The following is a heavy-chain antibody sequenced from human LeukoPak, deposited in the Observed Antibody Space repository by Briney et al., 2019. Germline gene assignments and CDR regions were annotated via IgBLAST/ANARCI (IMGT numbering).Heavy chain of an antibody. CDR3: AKRPGFGSS. V-gene: IGHV3-30*02. CDR2: TLYDGSRK. Sequence: GGSLRLSCAGSGFIFGSYVMSWVRQTPGMGLQWVALTLYDGSRKYYEDSVKGRFIISRDNSKNTLYLQMNSLRAEDTAVYYCAKRPGFGSSWSQGTLVTVSS. J-gene: IGHJ4*02. D-gene: IGHD6-13*01. CDR1: GFIFGSYV.